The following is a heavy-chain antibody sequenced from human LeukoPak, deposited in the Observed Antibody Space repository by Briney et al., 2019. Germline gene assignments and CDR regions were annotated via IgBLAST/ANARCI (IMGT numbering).Heavy chain of an antibody. J-gene: IGHJ5*02. Sequence: GGSLRLSCAASGLTFSSYSMNWVRQAPGKGLEWVSSISSSSSYIYYADSVKGRFTISRDNAKNSLYLKMNSLRAEETAVYYCARDAITMIEAIWFDAWGQGTLVTASS. V-gene: IGHV3-21*01. CDR3: ARDAITMIEAIWFDA. D-gene: IGHD3-22*01. CDR2: ISSSSSYI. CDR1: GLTFSSYS.